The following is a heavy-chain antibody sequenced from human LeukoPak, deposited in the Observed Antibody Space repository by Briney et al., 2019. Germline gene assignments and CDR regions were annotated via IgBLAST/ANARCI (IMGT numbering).Heavy chain of an antibody. CDR2: IYSGGST. CDR3: ASNGSGWFATFDY. J-gene: IGHJ4*02. CDR1: GFTVSSNY. Sequence: PGGSLELSCAASGFTVSSNYMSWVRQAPGRGLEWVSVIYSGGSTYYADSVKGRFTISRDNSKNTLYLQMNSLRAEDTAVYYCASNGSGWFATFDYWGQGTLVTVSS. D-gene: IGHD6-19*01. V-gene: IGHV3-53*01.